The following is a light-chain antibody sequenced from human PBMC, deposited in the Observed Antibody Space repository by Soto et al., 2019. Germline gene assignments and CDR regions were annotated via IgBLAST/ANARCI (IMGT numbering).Light chain of an antibody. J-gene: IGKJ1*01. CDR3: QQNNNWPPGT. Sequence: EIVMTQSPATLSVSPGERATLSCRASQSVSSNLAWYQQKPGQAPRLLIYGASTRATDIPARFSGSGSWTEFTPTISSLQSRDFAVYYCQQNNNWPPGTFGQGTNVEIK. V-gene: IGKV3-15*01. CDR1: QSVSSN. CDR2: GAS.